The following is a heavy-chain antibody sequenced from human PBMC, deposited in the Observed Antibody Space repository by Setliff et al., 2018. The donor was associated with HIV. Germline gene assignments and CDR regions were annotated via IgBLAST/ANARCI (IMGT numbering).Heavy chain of an antibody. CDR3: AKPLTQWGVSPYHYAVDV. Sequence: PGGSLRLSCAASGFAFDNYCMTWVRQAPGKGLEWVSAIGGSTGSTYYADSMKGRFTISTDNSKNTLYLQMNSLRAEDTAVYYCAKPLTQWGVSPYHYAVDVWGQGTTVTVSS. CDR2: IGGSTGST. V-gene: IGHV3-23*01. D-gene: IGHD1-26*01. J-gene: IGHJ6*02. CDR1: GFAFDNYC.